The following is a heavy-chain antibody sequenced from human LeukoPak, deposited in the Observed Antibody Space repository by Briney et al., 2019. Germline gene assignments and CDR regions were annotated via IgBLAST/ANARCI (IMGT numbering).Heavy chain of an antibody. J-gene: IGHJ4*02. CDR1: GFTFSSYG. CDR3: ARDRRNTGSFFDY. D-gene: IGHD1-26*01. CDR2: IRYDGSNK. Sequence: PGGSLRLSCAASGFTFSSYGMHWVRQAPGKGLEWVAFIRYDGSNKYYADSVKGRFTISRDNSKNTLYPQMNSLRAEDTAVYYCARDRRNTGSFFDYWGQGTLVTVSS. V-gene: IGHV3-30*02.